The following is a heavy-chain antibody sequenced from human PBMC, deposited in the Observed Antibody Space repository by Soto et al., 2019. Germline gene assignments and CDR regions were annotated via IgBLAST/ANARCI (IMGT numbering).Heavy chain of an antibody. Sequence: QVQLVESGGGVVQPGRSLRLSCAASGFTVSNYGMHWVRQAPGKGLEWVAVIWYDGGHKDKADSVRGRFTISRDNSKNTLYLQMNSLRAEDTAVYYCARGNWNYGYFDYWGQGTLVTVSS. CDR1: GFTVSNYG. CDR2: IWYDGGHK. CDR3: ARGNWNYGYFDY. V-gene: IGHV3-33*01. D-gene: IGHD1-7*01. J-gene: IGHJ4*02.